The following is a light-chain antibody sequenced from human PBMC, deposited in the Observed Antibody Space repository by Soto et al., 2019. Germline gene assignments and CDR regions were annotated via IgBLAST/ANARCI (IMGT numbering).Light chain of an antibody. V-gene: IGKV1-39*01. CDR3: QQSFSPLWT. CDR1: QSISNY. CDR2: AAS. Sequence: DIQMTQSPSSLSASVGDRVTITCRASQSISNYLNWYQQKPGKAPKLLIYAASSMQSGVPSRFSGSETETDFTITISSLQPDDSATYCCQQSFSPLWTFGQGTKVEV. J-gene: IGKJ1*01.